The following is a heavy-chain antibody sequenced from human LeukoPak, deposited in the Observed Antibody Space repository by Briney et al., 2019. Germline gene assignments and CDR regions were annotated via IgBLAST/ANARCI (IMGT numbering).Heavy chain of an antibody. D-gene: IGHD2-15*01. CDR1: GGTFSSYA. J-gene: IGHJ4*02. Sequence: SVKVSCKASGGTFSSYAISWVRQAPGQGLGWMGGIIPIFGTANYAQKFQGRVTITADESTSTAYMELSSLRSEDTAVYYCARWSVAATHFDYWGQGTLVTVSS. CDR3: ARWSVAATHFDY. V-gene: IGHV1-69*13. CDR2: IIPIFGTA.